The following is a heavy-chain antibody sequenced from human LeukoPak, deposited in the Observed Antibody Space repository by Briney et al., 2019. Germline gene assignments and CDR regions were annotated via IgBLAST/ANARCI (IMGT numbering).Heavy chain of an antibody. V-gene: IGHV3-74*01. CDR1: GFTFSSYW. J-gene: IGHJ4*02. D-gene: IGHD1-26*01. Sequence: GGSLRLSCAASGFTFSSYWMHWVRQAPGKGLVWVSRINNDGSSTSYADSVKGRFTISRDNAKNTLYLQMNSLRAEDTAVYYCARGVIVGATPVKDWGQGTLVTVSS. CDR2: INNDGSST. CDR3: ARGVIVGATPVKD.